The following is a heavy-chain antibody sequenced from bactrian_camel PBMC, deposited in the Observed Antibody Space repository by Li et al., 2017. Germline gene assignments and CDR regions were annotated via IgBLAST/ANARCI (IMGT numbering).Heavy chain of an antibody. CDR2: ISRGGTQ. D-gene: IGHD2*01. CDR1: VASGYSYSRYC. CDR3: AARGPYCYTKLSVRDFTY. Sequence: HVQLVESGGGSVQAGGTLRVSCVASVASGYSYSRYCMAWFRQTPGQAREGVASISRGGTQYYGDSVKGRFTISGDNAKATVYLQMNSLKPEDTAMYYCAARGPYCYTKLSVRDFTYWGQGTQVTVS. V-gene: IGHV3S55*01. J-gene: IGHJ6*01.